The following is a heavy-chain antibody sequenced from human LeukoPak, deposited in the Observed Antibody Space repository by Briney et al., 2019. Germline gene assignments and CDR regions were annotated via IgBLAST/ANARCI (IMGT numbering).Heavy chain of an antibody. J-gene: IGHJ4*02. V-gene: IGHV4-59*01. Sequence: SETLSLTCTVSGGSISSYYWSWIRQPPGKGLEWIGYIYYSGSTNYNPSLKSRVTISVDTSKNQFSLKLSSVTAADTAVYYCARSKVTMIVGFESNFDYWGQGTLVTVSS. CDR2: IYYSGST. CDR1: GGSISSYY. CDR3: ARSKVTMIVGFESNFDY. D-gene: IGHD3-22*01.